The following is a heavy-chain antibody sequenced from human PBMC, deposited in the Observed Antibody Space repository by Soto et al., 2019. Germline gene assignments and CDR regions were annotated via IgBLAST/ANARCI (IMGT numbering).Heavy chain of an antibody. Sequence: EVQLLESGGGLVQPGGSLRLSCAASGFTFSSYAMSWVRQAPGKGLEWVSAISGSGGSTYYADSVKGRFTISRDNAKNSLYLQMNSLRAEDTAVYYCARDGKGYYASGNVHDYWGQGTMVTVSS. J-gene: IGHJ4*02. CDR1: GFTFSSYA. CDR3: ARDGKGYYASGNVHDY. CDR2: ISGSGGST. D-gene: IGHD3-10*01. V-gene: IGHV3-23*01.